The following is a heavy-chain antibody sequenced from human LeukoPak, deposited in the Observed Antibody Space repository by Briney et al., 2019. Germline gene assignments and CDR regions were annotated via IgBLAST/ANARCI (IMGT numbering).Heavy chain of an antibody. J-gene: IGHJ4*02. Sequence: PGRSLRLSCAASGFTFSSYGMYWVRQAPGKGLEWVVVISNDGSDKYYADSVEGRFTISRDNSKNTLYLQTNSLRAEDTAVYYCAKGYSTGWYGGVDYWGQGTLVTVSS. CDR1: GFTFSSYG. V-gene: IGHV3-30*18. D-gene: IGHD6-19*01. CDR3: AKGYSTGWYGGVDY. CDR2: ISNDGSDK.